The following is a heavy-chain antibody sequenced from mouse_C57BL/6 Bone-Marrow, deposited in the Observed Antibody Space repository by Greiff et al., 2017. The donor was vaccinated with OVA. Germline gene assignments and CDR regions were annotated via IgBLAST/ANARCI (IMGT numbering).Heavy chain of an antibody. V-gene: IGHV7-3*01. CDR1: GFTFTDYY. CDR2: IRNKANGYTT. Sequence: EVHLVESGGGLVQPGGSLSLSCAASGFTFTDYYMSWVRQPPGKALEWLGFIRNKANGYTTEYSASVKGRFTISRDNSQSILYLQMNALRAEDSATYYCARWGLRRGGFAYWGQGTLVTVSA. D-gene: IGHD2-4*01. J-gene: IGHJ3*01. CDR3: ARWGLRRGGFAY.